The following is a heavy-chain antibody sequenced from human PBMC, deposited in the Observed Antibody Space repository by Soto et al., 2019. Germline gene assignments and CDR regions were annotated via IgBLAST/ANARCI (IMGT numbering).Heavy chain of an antibody. CDR3: ARAECDGASCYFFDY. CDR1: GFTVSGNY. V-gene: IGHV3-53*01. CDR2: IYSGGST. Sequence: EVQLVESGGGLIQPGGSLRLSCAASGFTVSGNYMSWVRQAPGKGLEWVSVIYSGGSTYYADSVKGRFTISRDNSKNTVYLQMNNLRGGDTAMYYCARAECDGASCYFFDYWGQGTLVTVSS. D-gene: IGHD2-15*01. J-gene: IGHJ4*02.